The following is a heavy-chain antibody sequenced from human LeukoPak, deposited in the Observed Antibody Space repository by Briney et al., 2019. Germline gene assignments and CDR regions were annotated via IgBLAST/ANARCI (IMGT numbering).Heavy chain of an antibody. CDR3: ATSTPGYCSSTSCSNYYYYYMDV. CDR1: GYTLTELS. CDR2: FDPEDGET. Sequence: ASVKVSCKVSGYTLTELSMHWVRQAPGKGLEWMGGFDPEDGETIYAQKFQGRVTMTEDTSTDTAYMELSSLRSEDTAVYYCATSTPGYCSSTSCSNYYYYYMDVWGKGTTVTVSS. V-gene: IGHV1-24*01. J-gene: IGHJ6*03. D-gene: IGHD2-2*01.